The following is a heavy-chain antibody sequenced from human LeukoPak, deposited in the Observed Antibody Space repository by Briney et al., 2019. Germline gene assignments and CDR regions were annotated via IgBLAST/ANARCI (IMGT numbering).Heavy chain of an antibody. CDR3: AKAEYSIGWYQDY. J-gene: IGHJ4*02. Sequence: GRSLRLSCAASGFTFSSYGMHWVRQAPGKGLEWVAVISYDGSNKYYADSVKGRFTISRDNSKNTLYLQMNSLRAEDTAVYYCAKAEYSIGWYQDYWGQGTLVTVSS. CDR2: ISYDGSNK. CDR1: GFTFSSYG. D-gene: IGHD6-19*01. V-gene: IGHV3-30*18.